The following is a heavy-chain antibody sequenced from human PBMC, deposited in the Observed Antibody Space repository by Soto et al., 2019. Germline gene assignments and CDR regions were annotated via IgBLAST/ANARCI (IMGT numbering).Heavy chain of an antibody. J-gene: IGHJ5*02. CDR2: FAPEDGET. CDR3: ATVGGDIVVVPAAIQRGWFDP. Sequence: ASVKVSCKVSGYTLIDLSMHWVRQAPGKGLGWMGGFAPEDGETIYAQKFQGRVTRTENTSTDTAYMELSRLRSEDTAVYYCATVGGDIVVVPAAIQRGWFDPWGQGTLVTVSS. D-gene: IGHD2-2*02. CDR1: GYTLIDLS. V-gene: IGHV1-24*01.